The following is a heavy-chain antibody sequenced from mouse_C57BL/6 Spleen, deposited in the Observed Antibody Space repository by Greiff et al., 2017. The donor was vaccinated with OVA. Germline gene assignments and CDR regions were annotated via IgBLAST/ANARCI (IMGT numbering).Heavy chain of an antibody. CDR1: GYTFTSYW. J-gene: IGHJ2*01. Sequence: VQLQQPGAELVKPGASVKVSCKASGYTFTSYWMHWVKQRPGQGLEWIGRIHPSDSDTNYNQKFKGKATLTVDKSSSTAYMQLSSLTSEDSAVYYCAPHYYGSSYDYFDDWGQGTTLTVSS. CDR3: APHYYGSSYDYFDD. V-gene: IGHV1-74*01. CDR2: IHPSDSDT. D-gene: IGHD1-1*01.